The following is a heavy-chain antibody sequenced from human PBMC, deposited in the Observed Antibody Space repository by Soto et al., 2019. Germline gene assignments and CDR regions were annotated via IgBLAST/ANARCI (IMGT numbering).Heavy chain of an antibody. D-gene: IGHD3-22*01. J-gene: IGHJ4*02. CDR2: IDPSDSQT. CDR1: GYSFAGYW. Sequence: GGSLKISCKGSGYSFAGYWITWVRQKPGKGLGWMGRIDPSDSQTYYSPSFRGHVTISATKSITTVFLQWSSLRASDTAMYYCARQIYDSDTGPNFQYYFDSWGQGTPVTVSS. V-gene: IGHV5-10-1*01. CDR3: ARQIYDSDTGPNFQYYFDS.